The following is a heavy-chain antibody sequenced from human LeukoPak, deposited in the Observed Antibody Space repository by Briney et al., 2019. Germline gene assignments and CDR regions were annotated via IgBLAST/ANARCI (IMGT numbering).Heavy chain of an antibody. V-gene: IGHV4-31*03. J-gene: IGHJ4*02. CDR2: IYYSGST. CDR3: ARDSGSYYFDY. D-gene: IGHD1-26*01. Sequence: SETLSLTCTVSGGSISSGGYHWSWIRQHPGKGLEWIGYIYYSGSTYYNPSLKSRVTISVDTSKNQFSLKLSSVTAADTAVYYCARDSGSYYFDYWGQGTLVTVSS. CDR1: GGSISSGGYH.